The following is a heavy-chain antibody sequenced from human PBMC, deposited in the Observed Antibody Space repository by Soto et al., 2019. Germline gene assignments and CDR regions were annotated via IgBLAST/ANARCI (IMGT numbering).Heavy chain of an antibody. V-gene: IGHV3-21*01. Sequence: GSLRLSCAASGFTFSSYSMNWVRQAPGKGLEWVSSISSSSSYIYYADSVKGRFTISRDNAKNSLYLQMNSLRAEDTAVYYCASWDSSSQLYYYYYGMDVWGQGTTVTVSS. CDR3: ASWDSSSQLYYYYYGMDV. CDR2: ISSSSSYI. CDR1: GFTFSSYS. D-gene: IGHD6-6*01. J-gene: IGHJ6*02.